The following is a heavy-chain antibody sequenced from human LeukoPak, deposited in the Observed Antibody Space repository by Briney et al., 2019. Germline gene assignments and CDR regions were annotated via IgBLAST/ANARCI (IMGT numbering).Heavy chain of an antibody. D-gene: IGHD2-15*01. CDR3: ARRIRSDYYYGMDV. CDR1: GFTFSSYW. Sequence: PGGSLRLSCAASGFTFSSYWMSWVRQAPGKGLEWVANIKQDGSEKYYVDSVKGRFTISRDNAKKSLYLQMNSLGAEDTAVYYCARRIRSDYYYGMDVWGQGTTVTVSS. CDR2: IKQDGSEK. J-gene: IGHJ6*02. V-gene: IGHV3-7*01.